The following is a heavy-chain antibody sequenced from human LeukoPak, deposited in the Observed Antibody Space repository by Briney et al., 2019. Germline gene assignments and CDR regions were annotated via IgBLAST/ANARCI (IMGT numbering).Heavy chain of an antibody. CDR2: IYYSGST. J-gene: IGHJ4*02. CDR1: GGSISSYY. V-gene: IGHV4-59*01. CDR3: ARDPLRAYYFDY. Sequence: SETLSLTCTVSGGSISSYYWSWIRQPPGKGLEWIGYIYYSGSTNYNPSLKSRVTISVDTSKNQFSLKPSSVTAADTAVYYCARDPLRAYYFDYWGQGTLVTVSS.